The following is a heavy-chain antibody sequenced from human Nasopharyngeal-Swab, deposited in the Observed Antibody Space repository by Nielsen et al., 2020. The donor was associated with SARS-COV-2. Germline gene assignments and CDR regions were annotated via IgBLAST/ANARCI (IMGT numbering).Heavy chain of an antibody. CDR3: ARVPGDTAMASDY. CDR2: IWYDGSNK. J-gene: IGHJ4*02. D-gene: IGHD5-18*01. Sequence: VRQAPGKGLEWVAVIWYDGSNKYYADSVKGRFTISRDNSKNTLCLQMNSLRAEDTAVYYCARVPGDTAMASDYWGQGTLVTVSS. V-gene: IGHV3-33*01.